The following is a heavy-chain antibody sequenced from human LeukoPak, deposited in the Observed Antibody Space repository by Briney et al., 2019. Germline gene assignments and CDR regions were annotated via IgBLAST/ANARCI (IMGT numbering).Heavy chain of an antibody. CDR3: ARDTRPGTGGLDY. J-gene: IGHJ4*02. CDR1: GGSFNGYY. Sequence: SETLSLTCAVYGGSFNGYYWSWIRQPPGKGLEWIGEGNESGGTKYNPSLKSRVTISADSSKNQFSLKLSSVTAADTAVYYCARDTRPGTGGLDYWGQGTLVTVSS. D-gene: IGHD1-14*01. V-gene: IGHV4-34*01. CDR2: GNESGGT.